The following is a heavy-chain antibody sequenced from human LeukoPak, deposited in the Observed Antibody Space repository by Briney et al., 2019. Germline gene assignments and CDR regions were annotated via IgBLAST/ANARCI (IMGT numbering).Heavy chain of an antibody. CDR1: GFTFSSYV. D-gene: IGHD6-6*01. CDR3: AREGDSSSAFDY. V-gene: IGHV3-21*01. CDR2: ISSSSSYI. Sequence: GGSLRLSCAASGFTFSSYVMSWVRQAPGKGLEWVSSISSSSSYIYYADSVKGRFTISRDNAKNSLYLQMNSLRAEDTAVYYCAREGDSSSAFDYWGQGTLVTVSS. J-gene: IGHJ4*02.